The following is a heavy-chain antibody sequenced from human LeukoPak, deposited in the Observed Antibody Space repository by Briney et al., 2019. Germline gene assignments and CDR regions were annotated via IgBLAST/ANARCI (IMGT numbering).Heavy chain of an antibody. CDR1: GGSISSGGYY. CDR3: ARAGYGSGSFDY. Sequence: SQTLSLTCTVSGGSISSGGYYWSWIRQPPGKGLEWIGYIYHSGSTYYNPSLKSRVTISVDRSKNQFSLKLSSVTAADTAVYYCARAGYGSGSFDYWGQGTLVTVSS. V-gene: IGHV4-30-2*01. J-gene: IGHJ4*02. D-gene: IGHD3-10*01. CDR2: IYHSGST.